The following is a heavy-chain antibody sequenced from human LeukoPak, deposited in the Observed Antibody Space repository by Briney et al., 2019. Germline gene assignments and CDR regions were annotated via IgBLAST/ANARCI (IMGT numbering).Heavy chain of an antibody. D-gene: IGHD2-2*01. Sequence: GAPVKVSCKASGYIFTDYYIHWVRQAPGQGLEWMGWINPNSGGTNYAQTFQGRVTVTRDTSISTAYMELSRLRSDDTAVYYCARVGRSVVIPAATGAYFDYWGQGTLVTVSS. CDR1: GYIFTDYY. CDR2: INPNSGGT. V-gene: IGHV1-2*02. CDR3: ARVGRSVVIPAATGAYFDY. J-gene: IGHJ4*02.